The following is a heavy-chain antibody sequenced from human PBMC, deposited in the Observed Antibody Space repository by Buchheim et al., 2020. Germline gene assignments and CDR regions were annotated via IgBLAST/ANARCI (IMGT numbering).Heavy chain of an antibody. CDR3: ATLNIGYCSGGSCLYYFDY. J-gene: IGHJ4*02. CDR2: INHSGST. CDR1: GGSFSGYY. Sequence: QVQLQQWGAGLLKPSETLSLTCAVYGGSFSGYYWSWIRQPPGKGLEWIGEINHSGSTNYNPSLKSRVTIPVDTSKNQFSLKLSSVTAADTAVYYCATLNIGYCSGGSCLYYFDYWGQGTL. V-gene: IGHV4-34*01. D-gene: IGHD2-15*01.